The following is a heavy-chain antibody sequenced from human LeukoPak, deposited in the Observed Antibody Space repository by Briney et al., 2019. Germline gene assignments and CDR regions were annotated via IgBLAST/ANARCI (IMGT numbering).Heavy chain of an antibody. CDR1: GGSISSYY. J-gene: IGHJ5*02. D-gene: IGHD3-10*01. V-gene: IGHV4-38-2*02. Sequence: PSETLSLTCTVSGGSISSYYWGWIRQPPGKGLEWIGSIYHSGSTYYNPSLKSRVTISVDTSKNQISLKLSSVTAADTAVYYCTKSSWSLFDPWGQGTLVTVSS. CDR2: IYHSGST. CDR3: TKSSWSLFDP.